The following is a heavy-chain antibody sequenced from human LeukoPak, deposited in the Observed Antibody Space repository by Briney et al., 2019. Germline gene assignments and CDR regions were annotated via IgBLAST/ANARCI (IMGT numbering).Heavy chain of an antibody. Sequence: SETLSLTCTVSGGSISSYYWSWIRQPPGKGLEWIGYIYYSGSTNYNPSLKSRVTMSVDTSKNQFSLKLSSVTAADTAVYYCARDGKYYDFWSGYSYDAFDIWGQGTMVTVSS. D-gene: IGHD3-3*01. CDR2: IYYSGST. V-gene: IGHV4-59*01. J-gene: IGHJ3*02. CDR3: ARDGKYYDFWSGYSYDAFDI. CDR1: GGSISSYY.